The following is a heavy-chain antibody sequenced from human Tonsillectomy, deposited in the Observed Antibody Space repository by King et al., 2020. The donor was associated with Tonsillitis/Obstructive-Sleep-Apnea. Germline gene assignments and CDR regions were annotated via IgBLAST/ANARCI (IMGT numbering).Heavy chain of an antibody. V-gene: IGHV3-33*01. CDR1: GFTFSSYG. Sequence: QVQLVESGGGVVQPGRSLRLSCAASGFTFSSYGMHWVRQAPGKGLEWVAVIWYDGSNKYYADSVKRRFTISRDNSKNTLYLQMNSLRAEDTAVYYCARDYGYYDILTGYFGTSTWGYFDYWGQGTLVTVSS. CDR3: ARDYGYYDILTGYFGTSTWGYFDY. CDR2: IWYDGSNK. D-gene: IGHD3-9*01. J-gene: IGHJ4*02.